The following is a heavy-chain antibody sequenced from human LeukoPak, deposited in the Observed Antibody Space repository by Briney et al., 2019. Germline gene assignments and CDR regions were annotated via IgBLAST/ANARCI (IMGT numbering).Heavy chain of an antibody. V-gene: IGHV1-69*06. Sequence: GASVKVSCKASGGTFSSYAISWVRQPPGQGLEWMGGIIPIFGTANYAHKFQGRVTITADKSTSTAYMELSSLRSEDTAVYYCASVLRGYCSGGSCYPYYYYYYGMDVWGKGTTVTVSS. CDR1: GGTFSSYA. D-gene: IGHD2-15*01. J-gene: IGHJ6*04. CDR2: IIPIFGTA. CDR3: ASVLRGYCSGGSCYPYYYYYYGMDV.